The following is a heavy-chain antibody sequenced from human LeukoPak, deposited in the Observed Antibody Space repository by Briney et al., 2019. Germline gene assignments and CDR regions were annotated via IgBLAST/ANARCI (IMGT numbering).Heavy chain of an antibody. CDR1: GFTFISYE. J-gene: IGHJ4*02. V-gene: IGHV3-48*03. Sequence: GWSLTLSCPASGFTFISYEMDWVRQAPGKGLEGVSYINSNRRAIYHAHAVNGRFTISSESANNSLYLQMNRLRLEDTAVYYCARETDSSSWYGGDLFDYWGQGTLVTVSS. CDR3: ARETDSSSWYGGDLFDY. CDR2: INSNRRAI. D-gene: IGHD6-13*01.